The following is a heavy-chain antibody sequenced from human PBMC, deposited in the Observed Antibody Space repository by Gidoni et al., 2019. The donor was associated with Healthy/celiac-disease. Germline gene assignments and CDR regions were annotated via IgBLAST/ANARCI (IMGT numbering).Heavy chain of an antibody. Sequence: QLQLQESGPGLVKPSETLSLTCTVSGGSISSSSYYWGWIRQPPGKGLEWIGSIYYSGSTYYNPSLKSRVTISVDTSKNQFSLKLSSVTAADTAVYYCARLPNYDSSGYYLGLLGGMDVWGQGTTVTVSS. J-gene: IGHJ6*02. V-gene: IGHV4-39*01. CDR3: ARLPNYDSSGYYLGLLGGMDV. CDR2: IYYSGST. D-gene: IGHD3-22*01. CDR1: GGSISSSSYY.